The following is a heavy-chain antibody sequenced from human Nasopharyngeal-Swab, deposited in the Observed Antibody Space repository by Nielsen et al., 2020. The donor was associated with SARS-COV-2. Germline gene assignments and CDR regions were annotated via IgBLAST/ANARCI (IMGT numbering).Heavy chain of an antibody. CDR2: IYYSGST. J-gene: IGHJ3*02. Sequence: SETLSLPCTVSGGSISRYYWSWIRQPPGKGLEWIGYIYYSGSTNYNPSLKSRVTISVDTSKNQFSLKLSSVTAADTAVYYCARESPAAGTAFDIWGQGTMVTVSS. D-gene: IGHD6-13*01. V-gene: IGHV4-59*13. CDR3: ARESPAAGTAFDI. CDR1: GGSISRYY.